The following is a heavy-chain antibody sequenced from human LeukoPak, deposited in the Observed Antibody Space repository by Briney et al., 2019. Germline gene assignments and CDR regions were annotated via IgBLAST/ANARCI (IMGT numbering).Heavy chain of an antibody. CDR1: GFTFRNSW. CDR3: VKRDGYKPWDYNGMDV. D-gene: IGHD5-24*01. CDR2: INSDGTTT. J-gene: IGHJ6*02. Sequence: GGSLRLSCAASGFTFRNSWMNWVRQAPGKGLVSVSRINSDGTTTTYADSVKGRFIISRDNAKNTLYLQMNSLRAEDTAVYYCVKRDGYKPWDYNGMDVWGQGTTVTVSS. V-gene: IGHV3-74*01.